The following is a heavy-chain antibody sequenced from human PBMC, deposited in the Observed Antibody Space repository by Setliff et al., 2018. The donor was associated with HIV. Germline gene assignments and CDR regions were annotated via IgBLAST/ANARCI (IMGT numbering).Heavy chain of an antibody. CDR3: AKKVAGVNWYFDL. V-gene: IGHV3-9*01. CDR2: ISWNSGSI. D-gene: IGHD6-19*01. CDR1: GFNFNDYA. J-gene: IGHJ2*01. Sequence: RLSCAASGFNFNDYAMHRVRQAPGEGLEWVSGISWNSGSIGYADSVKGRFSIPRDNAKDSVYLQMNSLRTEDTAFYYCAKKVAGVNWYFDLWGRGTLVTSPQ.